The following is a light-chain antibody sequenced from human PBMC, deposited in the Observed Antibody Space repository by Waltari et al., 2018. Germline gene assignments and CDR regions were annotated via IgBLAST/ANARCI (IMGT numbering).Light chain of an antibody. J-gene: IGKJ2*01. Sequence: IVLTQSPGTLSLSPGDSAPLSCKASQSLGKNYLAWYQHKPGQAPRLLIYGASSRAAGIPDRFSGSGSGTDFTLTISRLEPEDFAVYYCQQYASSVLYTFGQGTKLEIK. CDR2: GAS. CDR3: QQYASSVLYT. V-gene: IGKV3-20*01. CDR1: QSLGKNY.